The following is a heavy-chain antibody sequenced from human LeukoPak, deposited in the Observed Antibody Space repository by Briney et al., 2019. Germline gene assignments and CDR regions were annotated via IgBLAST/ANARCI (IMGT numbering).Heavy chain of an antibody. CDR3: AKADSPMTTVTTLGY. Sequence: GSLRLSCAASGFTVSSNYMSWVRQAPGKGLEWVSVIYSGGSTYYADSVKGRFTISRDNSKNTLYLQMNSLRVEDTALYYCAKADSPMTTVTTLGYWGQGTLVTVSS. D-gene: IGHD4-17*01. CDR2: IYSGGST. V-gene: IGHV3-53*05. CDR1: GFTVSSNY. J-gene: IGHJ4*02.